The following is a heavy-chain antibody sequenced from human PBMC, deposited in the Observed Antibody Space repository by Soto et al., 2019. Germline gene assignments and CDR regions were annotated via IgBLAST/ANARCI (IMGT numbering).Heavy chain of an antibody. CDR1: GLTFSSYA. Sequence: EVQLLESGGGLVQPGGSLRLSCAASGLTFSSYAMSWVRQAPGKGLEWVSAISGSGGSTYYADSVKGRFTISRDNSKNTLYLQMTSLRAEDTALYYCAKDPAGDYYFDYWGQGTLVTVSS. CDR2: ISGSGGST. J-gene: IGHJ4*02. V-gene: IGHV3-23*01. CDR3: AKDPAGDYYFDY. D-gene: IGHD2-21*02.